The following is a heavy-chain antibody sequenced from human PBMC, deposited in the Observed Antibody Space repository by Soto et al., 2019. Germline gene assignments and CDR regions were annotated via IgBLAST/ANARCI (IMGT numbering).Heavy chain of an antibody. Sequence: GESLKISCKGSGYSFTIYWISWVRQMPGKGLEWMGRIDPSDSYTNYSPSFQGHVTISADKSISTAYLQWSSLKASDTAMYYCARXKRIAAAGNYYYYGMDVWGQGTTVTVSS. D-gene: IGHD6-13*01. CDR2: IDPSDSYT. CDR3: ARXKRIAAAGNYYYYGMDV. J-gene: IGHJ6*01. CDR1: GYSFTIYW. V-gene: IGHV5-10-1*01.